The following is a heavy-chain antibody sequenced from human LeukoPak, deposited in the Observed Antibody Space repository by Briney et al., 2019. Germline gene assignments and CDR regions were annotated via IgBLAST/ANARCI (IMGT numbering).Heavy chain of an antibody. Sequence: GGSLRLSCAASGFTFSNYAMNWVRQAPGKGLEWVSAFSVSTGRTYYADSVKGRFTISRDNSKNTLYLQMNSLRAEDTAVYYCAKDLAVTTDYYYGMDVWGQGTTVTVSS. CDR3: AKDLAVTTDYYYGMDV. V-gene: IGHV3-23*01. CDR1: GFTFSNYA. D-gene: IGHD4-17*01. J-gene: IGHJ6*02. CDR2: FSVSTGRT.